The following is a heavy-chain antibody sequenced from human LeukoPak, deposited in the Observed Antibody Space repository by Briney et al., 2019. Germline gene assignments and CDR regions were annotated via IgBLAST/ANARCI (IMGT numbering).Heavy chain of an antibody. CDR3: AREQVQLERRGLRRYGWFDP. V-gene: IGHV1-18*01. J-gene: IGHJ5*02. D-gene: IGHD1-1*01. CDR2: ISAYNGNT. Sequence: GAPVKVSCKPSGYTFTSYGISWVRQAPGQRREGRGGISAYNGNTNYAQKLQGRVTMTTTTSTSTAYMELRSLRADDTAVYYCAREQVQLERRGLRRYGWFDPWGQGTLVTVSS. CDR1: GYTFTSYG.